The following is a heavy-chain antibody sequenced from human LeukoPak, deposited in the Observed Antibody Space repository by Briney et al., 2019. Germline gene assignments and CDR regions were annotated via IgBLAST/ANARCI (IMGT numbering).Heavy chain of an antibody. CDR1: GFTFSSYA. CDR2: ISGGSGST. J-gene: IGHJ4*02. CDR3: AKSSYYDTSGYYREYYFDY. D-gene: IGHD3-22*01. V-gene: IGHV3-23*01. Sequence: GGSLRLSCAASGFTFSSYAMSWVRQAPGKGLAWVSTISGGSGSTYCADSVKGRFTISRDNSKNTLYLQMNSLRAEDTAVYYCAKSSYYDTSGYYREYYFDYWGQGTLVTVSS.